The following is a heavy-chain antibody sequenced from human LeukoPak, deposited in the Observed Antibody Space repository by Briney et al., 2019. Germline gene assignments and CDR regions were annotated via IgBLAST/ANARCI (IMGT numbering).Heavy chain of an antibody. CDR1: GYTFTTYN. D-gene: IGHD2-15*01. J-gene: IGHJ6*03. Sequence: ASVKVSCKASGYTFTTYNISWVRQAPGQGLEWMGWISAYNGNTNYAQKLQGRVTMTTDTSTSTAYMELRSLRSDDTAVYYCARVGGGSSQYYYMDVWGKGTTVTVSS. V-gene: IGHV1-18*01. CDR3: ARVGGGSSQYYYMDV. CDR2: ISAYNGNT.